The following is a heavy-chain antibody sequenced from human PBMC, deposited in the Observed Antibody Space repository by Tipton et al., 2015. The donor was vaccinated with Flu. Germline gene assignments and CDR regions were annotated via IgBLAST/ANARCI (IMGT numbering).Heavy chain of an antibody. CDR2: LYSGGTT. CDR3: ASGGWLQTRNSRYFEL. D-gene: IGHD5-24*01. J-gene: IGHJ2*01. CDR1: EFTVSGNY. Sequence: SLRLSCAASEFTVSGNYMTWVRQAPGKGLEWVSGLYSGGTTHNADSVKGRFTITRDNSKNTLYLQMNSLRVEDTAVYFCASGGWLQTRNSRYFELWGRGTLVTFSS. V-gene: IGHV3-66*02.